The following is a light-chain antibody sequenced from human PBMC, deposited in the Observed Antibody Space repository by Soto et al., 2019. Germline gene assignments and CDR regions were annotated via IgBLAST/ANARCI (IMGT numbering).Light chain of an antibody. CDR2: DVS. CDR3: YSYTTSSTYV. V-gene: IGLV2-14*01. CDR1: SSDVGGYNY. J-gene: IGLJ1*01. Sequence: QSALTQPASVSGSPGQSITISCSGTSSDVGGYNYVSWYQQHPGKAPQVMIYDVSNRPSGVSNRFSGSKSGNTASLTISGLQAEDEAAYYCYSYTTSSTYVFGTGTKLTVL.